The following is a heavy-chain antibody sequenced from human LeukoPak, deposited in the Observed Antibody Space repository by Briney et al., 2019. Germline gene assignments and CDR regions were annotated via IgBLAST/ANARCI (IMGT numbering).Heavy chain of an antibody. V-gene: IGHV3-23*01. Sequence: GGSLRLSCAASGFTFSTYAMSWVRQAPGKGLEWVSGIIGSGANTFHADSVKGRFTISRDNAKNSLYLQMNSLRAEDTAVYYCARLYGDYGGPFDYWGQGTLVTVSS. J-gene: IGHJ4*02. CDR2: IIGSGANT. D-gene: IGHD4-17*01. CDR3: ARLYGDYGGPFDY. CDR1: GFTFSTYA.